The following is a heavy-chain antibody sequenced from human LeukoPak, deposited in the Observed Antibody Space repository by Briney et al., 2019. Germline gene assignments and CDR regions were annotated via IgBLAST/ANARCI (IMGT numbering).Heavy chain of an antibody. D-gene: IGHD5-18*01. V-gene: IGHV1-69*06. Sequence: SVKVSCKASGGTFSSYAISWVRQAPGQGLEWMGGIIPIFGTANYAQKFQGRVTITADKSTSTAYMELSGLRSEDMAVYYCAREGYSYGYDYWGQGTLVTVSS. CDR1: GGTFSSYA. CDR3: AREGYSYGYDY. J-gene: IGHJ4*02. CDR2: IIPIFGTA.